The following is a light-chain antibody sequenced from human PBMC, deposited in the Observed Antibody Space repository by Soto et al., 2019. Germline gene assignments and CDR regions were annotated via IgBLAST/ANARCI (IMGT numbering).Light chain of an antibody. CDR3: QQYGSSPLT. CDR1: QSVSSSF. J-gene: IGKJ4*01. Sequence: EIVLTQSPGTLSLSPGERATLSCRASQSVSSSFLAWYQQKPGQAPRLLIYGASSRATGIPDRFSGSGSGTVFPLTISRLEPEDVAVYYCQQYGSSPLTFCGGTKVEIK. V-gene: IGKV3-20*01. CDR2: GAS.